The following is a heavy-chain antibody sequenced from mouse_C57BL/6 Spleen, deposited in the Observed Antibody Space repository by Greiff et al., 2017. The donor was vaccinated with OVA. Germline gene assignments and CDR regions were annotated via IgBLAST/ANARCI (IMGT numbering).Heavy chain of an antibody. J-gene: IGHJ3*01. CDR2: INPSNGGT. CDR3: AVGGYYGTFFAY. D-gene: IGHD1-1*01. CDR1: GYTFTSYW. V-gene: IGHV1-53*01. Sequence: VQLQQPGTELVKPGASVKLSCKASGYTFTSYWMHWVKQRPGQGLEWIGNINPSNGGTKYNEKFKSKATLTVDKSSSTAYMQLSSLTSEDSAVYYCAVGGYYGTFFAYWGQGTLVTVSA.